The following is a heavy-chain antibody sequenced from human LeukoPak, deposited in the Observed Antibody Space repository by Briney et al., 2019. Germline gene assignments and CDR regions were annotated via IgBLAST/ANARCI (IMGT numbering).Heavy chain of an antibody. J-gene: IGHJ4*02. CDR3: ARAHPVRGQD. D-gene: IGHD3-10*01. Sequence: PGRSLRLSCAASGFTFSSYWMHWVRQAPGKGLVWVSRINSDGSSTNYADSVKGRFTISRDNAKNTLYLHMNSLRAEDTAVYYCARAHPVRGQDWGQGTLVTVSS. CDR1: GFTFSSYW. V-gene: IGHV3-74*01. CDR2: INSDGSST.